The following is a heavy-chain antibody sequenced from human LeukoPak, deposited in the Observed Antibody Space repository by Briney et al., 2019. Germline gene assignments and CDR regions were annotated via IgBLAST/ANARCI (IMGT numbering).Heavy chain of an antibody. Sequence: PGGSLRLSCAASGFNFRNYVMSWVRQAPGKGLEWVSTISGSTGSGGNTYYADSVKGRFTISRANSKNTLFMQMNSLRAEDTAVYYCGKSGSRDWDYFEYWGQGTLVTASS. CDR3: GKSGSRDWDYFEY. J-gene: IGHJ4*02. D-gene: IGHD6-19*01. CDR1: GFNFRNYV. V-gene: IGHV3-23*01. CDR2: ISGSTGSGGNT.